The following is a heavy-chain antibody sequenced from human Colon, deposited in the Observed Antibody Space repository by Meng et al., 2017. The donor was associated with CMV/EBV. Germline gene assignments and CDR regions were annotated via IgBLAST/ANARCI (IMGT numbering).Heavy chain of an antibody. V-gene: IGHV4-34*01. Sequence: SFSGSFWSWIRQPPWKGLEWIGEINHSGRTNYHPSLKSRVTISADTSKNQFSLKLNSVTAADTAVYYCARERIVVVPAAIPDWYFDLWGHGTLVTVSS. D-gene: IGHD2-2*01. CDR2: INHSGRT. CDR1: SFSGSF. CDR3: ARERIVVVPAAIPDWYFDL. J-gene: IGHJ2*01.